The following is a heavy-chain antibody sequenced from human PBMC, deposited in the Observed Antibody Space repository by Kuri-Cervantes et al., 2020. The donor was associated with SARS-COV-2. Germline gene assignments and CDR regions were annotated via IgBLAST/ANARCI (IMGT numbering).Heavy chain of an antibody. J-gene: IGHJ4*02. V-gene: IGHV4-59*08. CDR2: IYHSGST. Sequence: ESLKISCTVSGGSISSYYWSWIRQPPGKGLEWIGSIYHSGSTYYNPSLKSRVTISVDTSKNQFSLKLSSVTAAETAVYYCARRLKDGPPDYWGQGTLVTVSS. CDR3: ARRLKDGPPDY. CDR1: GGSISSYY.